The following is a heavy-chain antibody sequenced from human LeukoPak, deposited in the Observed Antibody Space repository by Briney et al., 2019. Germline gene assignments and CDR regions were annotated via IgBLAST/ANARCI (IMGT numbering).Heavy chain of an antibody. V-gene: IGHV3-23*01. D-gene: IGHD2-21*02. CDR1: GFIFSNYA. Sequence: PGGSLRLPCAASGFIFSNYAMGWVRQAPGKGLGWVSSISPSGETTYYADSVRGRFTISRDNSKNTLFLQMNSLRAEDTAVYYCAKLVVTAIQMRAFDIWGQGTMVTVSS. CDR3: AKLVVTAIQMRAFDI. J-gene: IGHJ3*02. CDR2: ISPSGETT.